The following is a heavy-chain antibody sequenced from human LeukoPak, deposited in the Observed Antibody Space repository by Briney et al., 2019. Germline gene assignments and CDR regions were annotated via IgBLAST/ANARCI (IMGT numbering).Heavy chain of an antibody. Sequence: SETLSLTCTVSGGSISSGGYYWSWIRQPPGKGLEWIGYIYHSGSTYYNPSLKSRVTISVDRSKNQFSLKLSSVTAADTAVYYCARGSRVSGSYLQDPHFFDYWGQGTLVTVSS. V-gene: IGHV4-30-2*01. CDR1: GGSISSGGYY. CDR2: IYHSGST. J-gene: IGHJ4*02. D-gene: IGHD1-26*01. CDR3: ARGSRVSGSYLQDPHFFDY.